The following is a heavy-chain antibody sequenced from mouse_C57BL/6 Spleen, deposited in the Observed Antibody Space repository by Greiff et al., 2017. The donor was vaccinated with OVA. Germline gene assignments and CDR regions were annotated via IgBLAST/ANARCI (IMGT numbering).Heavy chain of an antibody. CDR2: ISYDGSN. CDR1: GYSITSGYY. Sequence: ESGPGLVKPSQSLSLTCSVTGYSITSGYYWNWIRQFPGNKLEWMGYISYDGSNNYNPSLKNRISITRDTSKNQFFLKLNSVTTEDTATYYCARAQTAQARGGFAYWGQGTLVTVSA. D-gene: IGHD3-2*02. J-gene: IGHJ3*01. CDR3: ARAQTAQARGGFAY. V-gene: IGHV3-6*01.